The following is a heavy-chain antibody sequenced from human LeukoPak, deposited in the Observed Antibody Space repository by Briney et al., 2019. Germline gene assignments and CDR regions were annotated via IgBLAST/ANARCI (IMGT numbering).Heavy chain of an antibody. CDR1: GFTFSSYE. J-gene: IGHJ4*02. CDR2: ISRSGSTI. CDR3: ARDGPDTAMVYYFDY. Sequence: GGSLRLSCAASGFTFSSYEMNWVRQAPGKGLEWVSYISRSGSTIYYADSVKGRFTISRDNAKNSLYLQMNSLRAEDTAVYYCARDGPDTAMVYYFDYWGQGTLVTVSS. D-gene: IGHD5-18*01. V-gene: IGHV3-48*03.